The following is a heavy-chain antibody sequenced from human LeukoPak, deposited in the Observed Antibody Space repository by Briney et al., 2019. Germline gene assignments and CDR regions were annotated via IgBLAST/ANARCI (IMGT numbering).Heavy chain of an antibody. J-gene: IGHJ4*02. CDR2: ISSNGGST. V-gene: IGHV3-64*01. Sequence: GGSLRLSCAASGFTFSSYAMHWVRQAPGKGLEYVSAISSNGGSTYYANSVKGRFTISRDNSKNMLYLQMGSLRAEDKAVYYCARGHYYDSSGCDYWGQGTLVTVSS. D-gene: IGHD3-22*01. CDR3: ARGHYYDSSGCDY. CDR1: GFTFSSYA.